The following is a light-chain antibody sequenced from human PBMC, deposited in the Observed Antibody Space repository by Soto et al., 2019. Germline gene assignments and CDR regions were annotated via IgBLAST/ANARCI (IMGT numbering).Light chain of an antibody. J-gene: IGKJ1*01. CDR2: GAS. Sequence: ESVRTHSPNTLSVVPGERATLSCRASQTGSSNLAWYQQKPGQAPRLLNYGASTRDTGIPARFSGSGSGTEFTLTNSSLQPEDFTDYCCPQYYNWSRSFAQGS. CDR3: PQYYNWSRS. V-gene: IGKV3-15*01. CDR1: QTGSSN.